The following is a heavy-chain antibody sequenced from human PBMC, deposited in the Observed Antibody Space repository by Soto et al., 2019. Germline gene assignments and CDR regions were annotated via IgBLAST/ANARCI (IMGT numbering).Heavy chain of an antibody. J-gene: IGHJ5*02. CDR1: GYTFTGYY. Sequence: ASVKVSCKASGYTFTGYYMHWVRQAPGQGLEWMGWINPNSGGTNYAQKFQGRVTMTRDTSISTAYMELSRLRSDDTAVYYCARGSGDFWSGYYLRNNWFDPWGQGTLVTV. V-gene: IGHV1-2*02. CDR2: INPNSGGT. CDR3: ARGSGDFWSGYYLRNNWFDP. D-gene: IGHD3-3*01.